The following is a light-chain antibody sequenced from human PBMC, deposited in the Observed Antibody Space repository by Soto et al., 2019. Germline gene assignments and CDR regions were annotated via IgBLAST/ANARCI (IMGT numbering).Light chain of an antibody. CDR1: SSDIGVYHY. J-gene: IGLJ2*01. CDR2: EVS. Sequence: QSAPAQPASVSGSPGQSITISCTGTSSDIGVYHYVSWFQQHPGKAPKLIIYEVSYRPSGISNRFSGSQSGNTASLTISGLQAEDEADYYCSSYTSSATLIFGGGTKVTVL. CDR3: SSYTSSATLI. V-gene: IGLV2-14*01.